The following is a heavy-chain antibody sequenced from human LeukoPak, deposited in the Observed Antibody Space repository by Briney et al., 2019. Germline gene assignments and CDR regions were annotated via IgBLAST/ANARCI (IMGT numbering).Heavy chain of an antibody. Sequence: ASVKVSCKASGYTFTSYGISWVRQAPGQGLEWMGWISAYNGNTNYAQKLQGRVTMTTGTSTSTAYMELRSLRSDDTAVYYCARGGAAEYYHYYYMDVWGKGTTVTVSS. D-gene: IGHD6-13*01. CDR2: ISAYNGNT. J-gene: IGHJ6*03. CDR1: GYTFTSYG. CDR3: ARGGAAEYYHYYYMDV. V-gene: IGHV1-18*01.